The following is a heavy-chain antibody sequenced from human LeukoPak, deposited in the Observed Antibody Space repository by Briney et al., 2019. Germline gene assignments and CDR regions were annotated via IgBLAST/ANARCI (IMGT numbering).Heavy chain of an antibody. CDR3: ARAYFSSSSCYFDY. V-gene: IGHV4-39*01. Sequence: SETLSLTCTVSGGSISSSGFYWGWIRQPPGKGLEWIGTIYYSGGTYYNLSLKSRVTISVDTSKNQFSLKLSSVTAADTAVYFCARAYFSSSSCYFDYWGQGTLVTVSS. CDR2: IYYSGGT. J-gene: IGHJ4*02. D-gene: IGHD2-15*01. CDR1: GGSISSSGFY.